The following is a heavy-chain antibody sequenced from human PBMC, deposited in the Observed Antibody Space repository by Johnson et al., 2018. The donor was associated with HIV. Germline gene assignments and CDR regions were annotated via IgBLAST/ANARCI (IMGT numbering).Heavy chain of an antibody. CDR1: GFTFDDYG. CDR2: INWNGDNT. V-gene: IGHV3-20*04. Sequence: EMQLVESGGGVVRPVGSLRLSCAASGFTFDDYGMNWVRQAPGKGLEWVSGINWNGDNTGYADSVKGRFTISRDDSKNTQYLQMNSLKTEDTAVYYCTTDWVDYYDSSGYFYDAFDIWGLGTLVTVSS. D-gene: IGHD3-22*01. CDR3: TTDWVDYYDSSGYFYDAFDI. J-gene: IGHJ3*02.